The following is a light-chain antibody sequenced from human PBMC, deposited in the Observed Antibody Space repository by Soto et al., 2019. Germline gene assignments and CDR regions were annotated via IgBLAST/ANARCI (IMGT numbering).Light chain of an antibody. CDR3: QSYDSSLSGRV. CDR2: ADT. CDR1: SSNIGAGFH. V-gene: IGLV1-40*01. J-gene: IGLJ3*02. Sequence: QSALTQPASVSGSPGQSITISCTGSSSNIGAGFHVHWYQQLPGTAPKLLIYADTNRPSGVPDRFSGSKSGTSASLAITGLKAEDEADYYCQSYDSSLSGRVFGGGTKLTVL.